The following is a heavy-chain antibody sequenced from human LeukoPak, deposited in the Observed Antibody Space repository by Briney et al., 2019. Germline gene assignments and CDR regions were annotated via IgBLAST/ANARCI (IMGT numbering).Heavy chain of an antibody. V-gene: IGHV3-74*01. CDR2: TSPTGSTT. D-gene: IGHD4-23*01. CDR1: GFSFSGHW. Sequence: GGSLRLSCTASGFSFSGHWTHWARQLPGKGLVWVSRTSPTGSTTSYADSVKGRFTVSRDNAKSSLYLQMDSLRAEDTAVYYCARAIGKSEGYWGQGTLVTVSS. J-gene: IGHJ4*02. CDR3: ARAIGKSEGY.